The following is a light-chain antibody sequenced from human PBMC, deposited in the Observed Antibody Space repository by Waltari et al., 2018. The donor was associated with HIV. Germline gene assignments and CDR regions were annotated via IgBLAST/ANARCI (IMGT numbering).Light chain of an antibody. CDR1: SGSIGDNY. J-gene: IGLJ3*02. CDR2: EDK. CDR3: QSYDRSIQV. Sequence: NFMLTQPHSVSESPGQTVTISCTRRSGSIGDNYVHWYQQRPGSSPIIVIYEDKQRPSGVPDRFSGSIGSSSNSASLTISGLKTEDEGDYYCQSYDRSIQVFGGGTKLTVL. V-gene: IGLV6-57*01.